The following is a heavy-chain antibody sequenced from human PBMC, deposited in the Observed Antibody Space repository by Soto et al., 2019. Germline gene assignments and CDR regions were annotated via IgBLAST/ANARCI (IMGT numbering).Heavy chain of an antibody. CDR1: GFTFSSYA. CDR2: ISGSGGST. V-gene: IGHV3-23*01. D-gene: IGHD6-13*01. J-gene: IGHJ4*02. Sequence: GGSLRLSCAASGFTFSSYAMSWFRQAPGKGLEWVSAISGSGGSTYYADSVKGRFTISRDNSKNTLYLQMNSLRAEDTAVYYCAKDWVQQQLGGGYFDNWGQGTLVTVSS. CDR3: AKDWVQQQLGGGYFDN.